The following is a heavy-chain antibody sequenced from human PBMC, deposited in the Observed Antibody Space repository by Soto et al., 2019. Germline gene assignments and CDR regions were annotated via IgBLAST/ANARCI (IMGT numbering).Heavy chain of an antibody. D-gene: IGHD4-4*01. Sequence: GGSLRLSCAASGFTFSGSAMHWVRQASGKGLEWVGRIRSKANSYATAYAASVKGRFTISRGDSKNTAYLQMNSLKTEDTAVYYCTRPLTTVADYYYYYYMDVWGKGTTVTVSS. V-gene: IGHV3-73*01. CDR1: GFTFSGSA. CDR3: TRPLTTVADYYYYYYMDV. CDR2: IRSKANSYAT. J-gene: IGHJ6*03.